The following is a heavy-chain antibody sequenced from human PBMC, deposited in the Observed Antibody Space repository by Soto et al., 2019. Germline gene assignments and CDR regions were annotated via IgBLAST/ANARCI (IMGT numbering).Heavy chain of an antibody. J-gene: IGHJ4*02. V-gene: IGHV3-30*03. CDR3: TPYYYGSGSPRSGDYFDY. Sequence: PGGSLRLSCAASGFTFSSYGMHWVRQAPGKGLEWVAVISYDGSNKYYADSVKGRFTISRDNSKNTLYLQMNSLRAEDTAVYYCTPYYYGSGSPRSGDYFDYWGQGTLVTVSS. CDR1: GFTFSSYG. D-gene: IGHD3-10*01. CDR2: ISYDGSNK.